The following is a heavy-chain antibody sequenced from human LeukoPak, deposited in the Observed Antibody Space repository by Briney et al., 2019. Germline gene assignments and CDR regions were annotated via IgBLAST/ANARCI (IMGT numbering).Heavy chain of an antibody. CDR3: ARAFSSSSWYYFDY. CDR1: GGSISSGGYY. V-gene: IGHV4-30-2*01. Sequence: PSQTLSLTCTVSGGSISSGGYYWSWIRQPPGKGLEWIGYIYHSGSTYYNPSLKSRVTISVDRSKNQFSLKLSSVTAADTAVYYCARAFSSSSWYYFDYWGQGTLVTVSS. CDR2: IYHSGST. D-gene: IGHD6-13*01. J-gene: IGHJ4*02.